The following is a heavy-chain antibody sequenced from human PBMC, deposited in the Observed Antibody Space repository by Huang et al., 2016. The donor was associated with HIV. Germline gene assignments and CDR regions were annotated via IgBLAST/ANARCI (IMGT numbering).Heavy chain of an antibody. J-gene: IGHJ4*02. CDR2: ISYDGSNG. CDR3: AKESRWYSDLDN. CDR1: GFTFSNFG. D-gene: IGHD2-15*01. V-gene: IGHV3-30*18. Sequence: QVQLVESGGGVVQPGRSLRLSCVASGFTFSNFGMHWVRQATGKVLKCVGVISYDGSNGRYSESVKGRFTISRDNPMDTLYLQMNSLRPDDTAVYYCAKESRWYSDLDNWGQGTLVTVSS.